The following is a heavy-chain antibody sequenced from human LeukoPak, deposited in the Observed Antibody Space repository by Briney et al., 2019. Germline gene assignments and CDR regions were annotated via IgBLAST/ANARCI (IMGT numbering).Heavy chain of an antibody. D-gene: IGHD3-16*01. Sequence: GGSLRLSCAASGFTFSSYAMHWVRQAPGKGLEWVAVISYDGSNKYYADSVKGRFTISRDNSKNTLYLQMNSLRAEDTAVYYCAKDRPRLGEFFDYWGQGTLVTVPS. CDR3: AKDRPRLGEFFDY. CDR1: GFTFSSYA. J-gene: IGHJ4*02. V-gene: IGHV3-30-3*01. CDR2: ISYDGSNK.